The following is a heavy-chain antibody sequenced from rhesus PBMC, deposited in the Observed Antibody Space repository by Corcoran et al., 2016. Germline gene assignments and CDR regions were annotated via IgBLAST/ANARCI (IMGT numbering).Heavy chain of an antibody. Sequence: QLQLQESGPGLVKPSETLSVTCAVSGGSISSSYWSWIRQAPGKGLEGIGYFYGSGRDPNHHPSLHRRVTRSIDTSKNQFSLKLSSVTAADTAVYYCASSTVTTFGRFDVWGPGVLVTVSS. CDR2: FYGSGRDP. J-gene: IGHJ5-1*01. CDR3: ASSTVTTFGRFDV. CDR1: GGSISSSY. D-gene: IGHD4-23*01. V-gene: IGHV4-169*02.